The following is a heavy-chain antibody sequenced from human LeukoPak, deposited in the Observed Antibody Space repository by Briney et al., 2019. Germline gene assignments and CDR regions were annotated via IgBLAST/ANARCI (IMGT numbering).Heavy chain of an antibody. V-gene: IGHV6-1*01. CDR3: ARQDSSGWKAFDY. Sequence: SQTLSLTCAISGDSVSSNSAAWNWIRQSPSRGLEWLGRTYYRSKWYNDYAVSVKSRITINPDTSKNQFSLKLSSVTAADTAVYYCARQDSSGWKAFDYWGQGTLVTVSS. CDR2: TYYRSKWYN. D-gene: IGHD6-19*01. J-gene: IGHJ4*02. CDR1: GDSVSSNSAA.